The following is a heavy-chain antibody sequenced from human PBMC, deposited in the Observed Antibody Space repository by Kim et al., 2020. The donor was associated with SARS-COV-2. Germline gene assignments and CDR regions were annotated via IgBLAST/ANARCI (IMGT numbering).Heavy chain of an antibody. CDR2: ISASGGTT. J-gene: IGHJ5*02. Sequence: GGSLRLSCAASGFTFSNYAMSWVRQAPGKGLEWVSTISASGGTTYYADSVKGRFTISRDTSKNTLYLQMNSLRAEDTAVYYCAKEDSHYMCNWFDPWGQGTLVTVSS. CDR1: GFTFSNYA. D-gene: IGHD4-4*01. V-gene: IGHV3-23*01. CDR3: AKEDSHYMCNWFDP.